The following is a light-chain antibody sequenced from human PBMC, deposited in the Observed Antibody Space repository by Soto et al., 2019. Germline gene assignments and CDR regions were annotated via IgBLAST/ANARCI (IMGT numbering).Light chain of an antibody. J-gene: IGKJ4*01. CDR3: QQRSNWPLT. V-gene: IGKV3-11*01. Sequence: EIVLTQSPATLSLSPGERATLSCRASQSVSSYLAWYQRKPGQAPRLLIYDASNRATGIPARFSGSGSGTGFTLTISSLEPEDFAVYYFQQRSNWPLTFGGGSKVEIK. CDR1: QSVSSY. CDR2: DAS.